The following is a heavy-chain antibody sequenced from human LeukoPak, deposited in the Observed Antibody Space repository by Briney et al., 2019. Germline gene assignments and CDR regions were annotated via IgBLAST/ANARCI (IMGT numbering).Heavy chain of an antibody. V-gene: IGHV4-34*01. CDR2: INHSGST. J-gene: IGHJ3*02. CDR1: GGSFSGYY. D-gene: IGHD2-15*01. CDR3: AAPLAGYCSGGSCSPHDAFDI. Sequence: PSETLSLTCAVYGGSFSGYYWSWIRQPPGKGLEWIGEINHSGSTNYNPSLKSRVTISVDTSKNQFSLKLSSVTAADTAVYYCAAPLAGYCSGGSCSPHDAFDIWGQGTMVTVSS.